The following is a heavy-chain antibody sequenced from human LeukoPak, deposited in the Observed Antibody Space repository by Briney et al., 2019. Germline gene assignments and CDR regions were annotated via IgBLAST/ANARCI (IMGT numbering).Heavy chain of an antibody. D-gene: IGHD5-12*01. CDR2: IYYSGST. Sequence: SETLSLTCTVSGGSISSYYWSWIRQPPGKGLEWIGYIYYSGSTNYNPSLKSRVTISVDTSKNQFSPKLSSVTAADTAVYYCARESDSGYDSCFDYWGQGTLVTVSS. J-gene: IGHJ4*02. CDR1: GGSISSYY. CDR3: ARESDSGYDSCFDY. V-gene: IGHV4-59*01.